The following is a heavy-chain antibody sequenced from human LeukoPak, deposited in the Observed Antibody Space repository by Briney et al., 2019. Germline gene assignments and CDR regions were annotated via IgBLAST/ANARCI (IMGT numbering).Heavy chain of an antibody. CDR1: GYTFTSYD. D-gene: IGHD1-26*01. J-gene: IGHJ6*03. V-gene: IGHV1-8*02. CDR3: ARVGSGSYWMLDYYYYYYMDV. Sequence: ASVKVSCKASGYTFTSYDINWVRQATGQGLEWMGWMNPNSGNTGYAQKFQGRVTMTTDTSTSTAYMELRSLRSDDTAVYYCARVGSGSYWMLDYYYYYYMDVWGKGTTVTISS. CDR2: MNPNSGNT.